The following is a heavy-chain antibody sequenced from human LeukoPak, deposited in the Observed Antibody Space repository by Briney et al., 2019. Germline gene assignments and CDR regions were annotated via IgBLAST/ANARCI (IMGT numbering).Heavy chain of an antibody. CDR1: GFTVSSDY. CDR3: ARNLAYGGNGY. D-gene: IGHD4-23*01. J-gene: IGHJ4*02. V-gene: IGHV3-66*01. CDR2: LYSGGSA. Sequence: PGGSLRLSCATSGFTVSSDYMSWVRQAPGKGLEWVSVLYSGGSAYYADSVKGRFTISRDNSKNTVFLQMKSLRTEDTAVYYCARNLAYGGNGYWGQGTLVTVSS.